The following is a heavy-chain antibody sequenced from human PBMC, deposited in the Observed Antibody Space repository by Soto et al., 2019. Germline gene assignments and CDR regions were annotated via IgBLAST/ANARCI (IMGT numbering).Heavy chain of an antibody. D-gene: IGHD4-4*01. V-gene: IGHV1-69*13. J-gene: IGHJ6*02. CDR2: ITPIFGTA. CDR3: ARSTTVTTLWYYGMDV. CDR1: GGTFSSYA. Sequence: SVKVSCKASGGTFSSYAISWVRQAPGQGLEWMGGITPIFGTANYAQKFQGRVTITADESTGTAYMELSSLRSEDTAVYYCARSTTVTTLWYYGMDVWGQGTTVTV.